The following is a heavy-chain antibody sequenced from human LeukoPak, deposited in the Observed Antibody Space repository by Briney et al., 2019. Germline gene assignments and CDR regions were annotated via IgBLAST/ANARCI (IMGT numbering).Heavy chain of an antibody. CDR2: IYYSGST. J-gene: IGHJ4*02. V-gene: IGHV4-39*07. D-gene: IGHD5-24*01. CDR1: GGSISSSSYY. CDR3: ARGGDGYKFPPDY. Sequence: PSETLSLTCTVSGGSISSSSYYWGWIRQPPGKGLEWIGSIYYSGSTYYNPSLKSRVTISVDTSKNQFSLKLSSVTAADTAVYYCARGGDGYKFPPDYWGQGTLVTVSS.